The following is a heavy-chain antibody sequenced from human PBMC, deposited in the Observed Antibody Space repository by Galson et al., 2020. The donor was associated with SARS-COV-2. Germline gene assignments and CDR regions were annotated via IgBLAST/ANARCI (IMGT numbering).Heavy chain of an antibody. Sequence: SEPLSLTCTVSGGSIRRHYWSWIRQPAGKGLEWIGRISASGSTNYNPSLKSRVRMSVDTSKDQFSLRLTTVTAADTAVYYCARGLAVTGNTWLGWFDPWGQGSLVTVSS. V-gene: IGHV4-4*07. CDR1: GGSIRRHY. J-gene: IGHJ5*02. D-gene: IGHD6-19*01. CDR3: ARGLAVTGNTWLGWFDP. CDR2: ISASGST.